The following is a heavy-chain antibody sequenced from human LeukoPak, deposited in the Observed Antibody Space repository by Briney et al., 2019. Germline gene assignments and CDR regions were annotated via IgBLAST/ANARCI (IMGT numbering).Heavy chain of an antibody. CDR2: ISSSSSTI. Sequence: PGGSLRLSCAASAFTFSSYSMNWVRQAPGKGLEWVSYISSSSSTIYYADSVKGRFTISRDDAKNSLYLQMNSLRAEDTAVYYCASWELDYYFDYWGRGTLVTVSS. CDR1: AFTFSSYS. D-gene: IGHD1-26*01. CDR3: ASWELDYYFDY. V-gene: IGHV3-48*01. J-gene: IGHJ4*02.